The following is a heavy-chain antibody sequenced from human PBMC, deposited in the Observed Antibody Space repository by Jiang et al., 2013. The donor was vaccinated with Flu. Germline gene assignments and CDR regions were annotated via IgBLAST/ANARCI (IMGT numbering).Heavy chain of an antibody. J-gene: IGHJ4*02. CDR3: ARLGNPAVAAPVY. V-gene: IGHV4-59*08. CDR1: GGSISGYF. D-gene: IGHD2-2*01. CDR2: IYSSGST. Sequence: ETLSLTCTVSGGSISGYFWSWIRQPPGKGLEWIGYIYSSGSTNYHPSLKSRVTISIDTSNNQFSLQLSSVTAADTALYYCARLGNPAVAAPVYWGQGTLVTVSS.